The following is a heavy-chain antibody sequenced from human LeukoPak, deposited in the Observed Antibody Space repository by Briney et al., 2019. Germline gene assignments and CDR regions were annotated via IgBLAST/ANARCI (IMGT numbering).Heavy chain of an antibody. J-gene: IGHJ6*03. CDR1: GGSIGTTHYY. CDR2: IYYSETT. D-gene: IGHD3-9*01. V-gene: IGHV4-39*01. CDR3: ARQRADYFYYYVDV. Sequence: PSETLSLTCTVSGGSIGTTHYYWGWLRQPPGKGLEWIGSIYYSETTYDNPSLESRVTISIEPSKNQFSLKLSSVTAADTAVYYCARQRADYFYYYVDVWGKGTTVTVS.